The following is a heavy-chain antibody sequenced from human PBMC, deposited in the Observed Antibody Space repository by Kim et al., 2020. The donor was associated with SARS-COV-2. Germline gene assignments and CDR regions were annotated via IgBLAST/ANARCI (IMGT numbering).Heavy chain of an antibody. J-gene: IGHJ4*02. CDR2: VSGSGGSA. D-gene: IGHD3-9*01. V-gene: IGHV3-23*01. CDR1: TLTYTRYV. CDR3: VGATDWYGAFDS. Sequence: GGSLRLSCAASTLTYTRYVMTWVRQAPGKGPAWVSSVSGSGGSAYYADSVKGRFTSSRDNSKSTLYLQMNSLTAEDTAVYYCVGATDWYGAFDSWGQGTL.